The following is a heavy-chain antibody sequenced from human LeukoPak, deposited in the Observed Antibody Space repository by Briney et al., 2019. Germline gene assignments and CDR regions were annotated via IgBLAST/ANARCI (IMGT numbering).Heavy chain of an antibody. CDR2: ISYDGSNK. J-gene: IGHJ4*02. CDR1: GFTFSSYG. CDR3: AKDLPSNTSDTPDY. V-gene: IGHV3-30*18. D-gene: IGHD2-2*01. Sequence: GGSLRLSCAASGFTFSSYGMHWVRQAPGKGLEWVAVISYDGSNKYYADSVKGRFTIFRDNSKNTLYLQMNSLRAEDTAVYYCAKDLPSNTSDTPDYWGQGTLVTVSS.